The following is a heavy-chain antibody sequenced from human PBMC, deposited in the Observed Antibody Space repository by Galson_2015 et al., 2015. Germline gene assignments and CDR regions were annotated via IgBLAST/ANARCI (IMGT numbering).Heavy chain of an antibody. CDR1: GYTFTGYY. CDR2: INPNSGGT. V-gene: IGHV1-2*04. J-gene: IGHJ3*02. Sequence: SVKVSCKASGYTFTGYYMHWVRQAPGQGLEWMGWINPNSGGTNYAQKFQGWVTMTRDTSISTAYMELSRLRSDDTAVYYCARDSGSGSPHGAFDIWGQGTMVTVSS. D-gene: IGHD3-10*01. CDR3: ARDSGSGSPHGAFDI.